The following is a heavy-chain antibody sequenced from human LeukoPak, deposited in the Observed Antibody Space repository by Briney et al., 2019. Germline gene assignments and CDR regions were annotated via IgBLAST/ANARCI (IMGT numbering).Heavy chain of an antibody. CDR1: GFTFSSYW. CDR3: AKDLRPYQGGYFFDY. V-gene: IGHV3-7*03. CDR2: IKQDGSEK. Sequence: GGSLRLSCAASGFTFSSYWMSWVRQAPGKGLEWVANIKQDGSEKYYVDSVKGRFTISRDNAKNSLYLQMNSLRAEDTAVYYCAKDLRPYQGGYFFDYWGQGTLVTVSS. J-gene: IGHJ4*02. D-gene: IGHD5-12*01.